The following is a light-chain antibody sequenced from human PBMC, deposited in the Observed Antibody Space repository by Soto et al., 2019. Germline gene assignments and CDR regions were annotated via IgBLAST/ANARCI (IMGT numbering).Light chain of an antibody. Sequence: EIVLTQSPASLSLSPGERAILSCRASQSVSNFLAWYQQKPGQAPRLLIYDTSNRATGIPARFSGSGSGTDFTLTISNLEPEDFGVYYCQQRSNWPPSTFGQGTKVEIK. CDR3: QQRSNWPPST. J-gene: IGKJ2*01. CDR1: QSVSNF. V-gene: IGKV3-11*01. CDR2: DTS.